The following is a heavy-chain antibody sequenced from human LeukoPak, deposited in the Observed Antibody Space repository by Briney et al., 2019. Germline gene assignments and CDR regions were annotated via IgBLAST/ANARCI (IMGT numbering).Heavy chain of an antibody. J-gene: IGHJ4*02. V-gene: IGHV4-34*01. Sequence: SETLSLTCAVYGGSFSGYYWSWIRQPPGKGLEWIGEINHSGSTNYNPSLKSRVTISVDTSKNQFSLKLSSVTAADTAVYYRARIAARSDYWGQGTLVTVSS. CDR1: GGSFSGYY. D-gene: IGHD6-6*01. CDR3: ARIAARSDY. CDR2: INHSGST.